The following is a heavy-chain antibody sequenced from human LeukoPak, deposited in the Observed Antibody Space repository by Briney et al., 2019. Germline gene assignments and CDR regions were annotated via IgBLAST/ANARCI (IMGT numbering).Heavy chain of an antibody. CDR3: ARDSMVRGVTITKPLDY. V-gene: IGHV4-39*01. CDR1: GGSISSSSYY. CDR2: IYYSGST. Sequence: NPSETLSLTCTVSGGSISSSSYYWGWIRQPPGKGLEWIGSIYYSGSTYYNPSLKSRVTISVDTSKNQFSLKLSSVTAADTAVYYCARDSMVRGVTITKPLDYWGQGTLVTVSS. D-gene: IGHD3-10*01. J-gene: IGHJ4*02.